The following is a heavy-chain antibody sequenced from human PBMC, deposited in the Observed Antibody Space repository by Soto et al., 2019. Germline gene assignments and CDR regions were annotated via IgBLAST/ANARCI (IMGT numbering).Heavy chain of an antibody. CDR3: ARHHGPTTSENWFDP. CDR1: GYTFFTYD. J-gene: IGHJ5*02. CDR2: ISTYSGDT. D-gene: IGHD5-12*01. V-gene: IGHV1-18*01. Sequence: ASVKVSCKASGYTFFTYDISWVQQAPGQGLEWIGWISTYSGDTKYAQKFQGRVTMTTDTSTTTAYLELRSLRSDDTAVYYCARHHGPTTSENWFDPWGQGTLVTVSS.